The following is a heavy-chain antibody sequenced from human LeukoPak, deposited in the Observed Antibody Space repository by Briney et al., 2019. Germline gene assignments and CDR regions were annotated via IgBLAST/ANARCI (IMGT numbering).Heavy chain of an antibody. J-gene: IGHJ6*04. CDR1: GFTFRDYG. CDR2: IKYDGNEK. D-gene: IGHD3-10*02. CDR3: AELGITMIGGV. V-gene: IGHV3-30*02. Sequence: PGGSLRLSCAASGFTFRDYGMHWVRQAPGKGLEWVANIKYDGNEKYYVDSVKGRFTISRDNSKNTLYLQMNSLRAEDTAVYYCAELGITMIGGVWGKGTTVTISS.